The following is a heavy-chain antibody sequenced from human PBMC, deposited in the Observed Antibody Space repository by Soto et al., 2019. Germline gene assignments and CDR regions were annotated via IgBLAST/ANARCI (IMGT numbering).Heavy chain of an antibody. CDR1: GFTFSNAW. V-gene: IGHV3-15*01. D-gene: IGHD2-21*01. CDR2: IKSKTDCGTV. CDR3: AHREYCGGDCYPGG. J-gene: IGHJ4*02. Sequence: EVQLVESGGGLVKPGGSLRLSCAASGFTFSNAWMSWARQAPGKGLEWVGRIKSKTDCGTVDYAAPLKGRFTISRDYSKSTLYLQMNSLKTEDTAVYYCAHREYCGGDCYPGGWGQGTLVTVSS.